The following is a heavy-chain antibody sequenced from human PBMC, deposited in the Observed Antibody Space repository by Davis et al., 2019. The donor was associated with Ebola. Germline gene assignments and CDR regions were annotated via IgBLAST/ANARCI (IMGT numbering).Heavy chain of an antibody. D-gene: IGHD3-10*01. V-gene: IGHV4-34*01. Sequence: PGGSLRLSCAVYGGSFSGYYWSWIRQPPGKGLEWIGEINHSGSTNYNPSLKSRVTISVDTSKNQFSLKLSSVTAADTAVYYCARFDYGSGSSYYYYYMDVWGKGTTVTVSS. CDR2: INHSGST. CDR1: GGSFSGYY. CDR3: ARFDYGSGSSYYYYYMDV. J-gene: IGHJ6*03.